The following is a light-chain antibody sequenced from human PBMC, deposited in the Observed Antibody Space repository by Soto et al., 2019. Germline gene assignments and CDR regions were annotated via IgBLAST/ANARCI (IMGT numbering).Light chain of an antibody. Sequence: DIVITQTPLSLTVTPGEPASISCRSSQSLLDSDDGNTYLDWYLQKPGQSPQLLIYTDSYRASGVPDRFSGSGSGTDFTLKISRVEAEDVGVYYCMQRIEFPLTFGGGTKVDI. CDR2: TDS. V-gene: IGKV2-40*01. J-gene: IGKJ4*01. CDR1: QSLLDSDDGNTY. CDR3: MQRIEFPLT.